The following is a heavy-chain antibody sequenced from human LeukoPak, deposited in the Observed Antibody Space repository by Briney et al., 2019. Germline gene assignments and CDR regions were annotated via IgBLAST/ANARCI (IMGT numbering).Heavy chain of an antibody. CDR3: AKDTMIGGWDNWFDP. D-gene: IGHD3-22*01. CDR2: ISYDGSNK. CDR1: GFTFSSYG. Sequence: GGSLRLSCAASGFTFSSYGMHWVRQAPGKGLECVAVISYDGSNKYYADSVKGRFTISRDNSKNTLYLQMNSLRAEDTAVYYCAKDTMIGGWDNWFDPWGQGTLVTVSS. J-gene: IGHJ5*02. V-gene: IGHV3-30*18.